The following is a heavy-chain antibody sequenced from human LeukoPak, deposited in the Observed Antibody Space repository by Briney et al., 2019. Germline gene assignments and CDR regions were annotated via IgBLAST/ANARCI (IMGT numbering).Heavy chain of an antibody. CDR2: IHYSGNT. V-gene: IGHV4-39*02. CDR1: AGSISSTVYY. CDR3: ATSAIDSSGYYHYYFDY. Sequence: SETLSLTCSVSAGSISSTVYYWGWIRQPPGKGVEWIGTIHYSGNTYYNPSLKSRVTISVDPSKNPFSLQLSSVTAADTAVYYCATSAIDSSGYYHYYFDYWGQGTLVTVSS. J-gene: IGHJ4*02. D-gene: IGHD3-22*01.